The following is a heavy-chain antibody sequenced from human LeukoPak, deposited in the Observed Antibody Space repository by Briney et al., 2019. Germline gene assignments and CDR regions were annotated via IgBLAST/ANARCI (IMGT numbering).Heavy chain of an antibody. CDR3: ARSYCSSTSCPSRFDY. D-gene: IGHD2-2*01. CDR2: IWYDGSNK. CDR1: GFTFNAFG. V-gene: IGHV3-33*01. Sequence: GGSLRLSCVASGFTFNAFGMHWVRQAPGKGLEWVAVIWYDGSNKYYADSVKGRFTISRDNSKNTLYLQMNSLRAEDTAVYYCARSYCSSTSCPSRFDYWGQGTLVTVSS. J-gene: IGHJ4*02.